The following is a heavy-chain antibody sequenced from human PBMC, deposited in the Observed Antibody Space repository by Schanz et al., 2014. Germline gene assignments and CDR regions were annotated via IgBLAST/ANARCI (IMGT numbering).Heavy chain of an antibody. CDR2: IYHSGST. J-gene: IGHJ3*02. CDR3: ARDRGHGDLPGDI. D-gene: IGHD4-17*01. V-gene: IGHV4-4*02. Sequence: QVQLQESGPGLVKPSGTLSLTCAVSGGSISSSDWWSWVRQPPGKGLEWIGEIYHSGSTNYNPSLKSRVTISMHTSKNQFSLNLSSATAADTTVYYCARDRGHGDLPGDIWGQGTMVTVSS. CDR1: GGSISSSDW.